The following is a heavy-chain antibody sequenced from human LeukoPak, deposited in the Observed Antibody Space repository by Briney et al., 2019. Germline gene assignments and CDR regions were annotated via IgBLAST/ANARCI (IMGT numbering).Heavy chain of an antibody. Sequence: ALVKVSCKASGYTFTSYYMHWVRQAPGEGLEWMGIINPSGGSTSYAQKFQGRVTMTRDTSTSTVYMELSSLRSEDTAVYYCARVVVGDIAAFDIWGQGTMVTVSS. CDR2: INPSGGST. CDR1: GYTFTSYY. J-gene: IGHJ3*02. CDR3: ARVVVGDIAAFDI. D-gene: IGHD2-15*01. V-gene: IGHV1-46*01.